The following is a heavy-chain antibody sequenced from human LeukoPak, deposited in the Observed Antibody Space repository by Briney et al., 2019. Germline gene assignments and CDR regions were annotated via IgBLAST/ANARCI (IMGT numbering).Heavy chain of an antibody. CDR2: ISAYNGNT. CDR3: ARGSLMITFGGVSDY. V-gene: IGHV1-18*01. Sequence: ASVKVSCKASGYTFTSYGISWVRQAPGQGLEGMGWISAYNGNTNYAQKLQGRVTITTDTPTSTASMELRSLRSDDTAVYYCARGSLMITFGGVSDYWGQGTLVTVSS. J-gene: IGHJ4*02. CDR1: GYTFTSYG. D-gene: IGHD3-16*01.